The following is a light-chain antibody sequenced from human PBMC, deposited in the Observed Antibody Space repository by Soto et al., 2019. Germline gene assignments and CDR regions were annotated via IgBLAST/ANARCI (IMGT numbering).Light chain of an antibody. V-gene: IGKV3-15*01. CDR3: QMYNNWVGT. CDR2: GAA. J-gene: IGKJ4*01. CDR1: QSISSN. Sequence: EIVMTQSPAILSVSPGERATLSCRANQSISSNLAWYQQKPGQAPRLLIYGAATRATGIPARFSGSGSGTDFTLTINSLQSEDFAVYYCQMYNNWVGTFGGGTK.